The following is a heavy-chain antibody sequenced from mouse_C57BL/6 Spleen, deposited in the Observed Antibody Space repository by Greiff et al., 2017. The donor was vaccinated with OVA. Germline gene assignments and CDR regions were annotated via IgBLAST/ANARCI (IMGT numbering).Heavy chain of an antibody. CDR1: GYTFTSYW. J-gene: IGHJ2*01. V-gene: IGHV1-69*01. CDR3: SWGNY. Sequence: VQLQQSGAELVMPGASVKLSCKASGYTFTSYWMHWVKQRPGQGLEWIGEIDPSDSYTNYNQKFKGKSTLTVDKSSSTAYMQLSSLTSEDSAVYYCSWGNYWGQGTTLSVSS. CDR2: IDPSDSYT. D-gene: IGHD4-1*01.